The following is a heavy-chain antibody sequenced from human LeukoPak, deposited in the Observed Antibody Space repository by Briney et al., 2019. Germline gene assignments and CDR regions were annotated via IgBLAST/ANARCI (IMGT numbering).Heavy chain of an antibody. CDR3: ARGSPSDYGDYGDY. J-gene: IGHJ4*02. CDR1: GFTFSSYS. CDR2: ISSSSSYI. V-gene: IGHV3-21*01. D-gene: IGHD4-17*01. Sequence: GGSLRLSCAASGFTFSSYSMNSVRRAPGKGLEWVSSISSSSSYIYYADSVKGRFTISRDNAKNSLYLQMNSLRAEDTAVYYCARGSPSDYGDYGDYWGQGTLVTVSS.